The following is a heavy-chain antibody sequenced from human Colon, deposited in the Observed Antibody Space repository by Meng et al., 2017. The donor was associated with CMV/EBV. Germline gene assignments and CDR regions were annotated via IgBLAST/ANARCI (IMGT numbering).Heavy chain of an antibody. D-gene: IGHD4-17*01. CDR2: IYPSGLT. CDR1: RASVRRGCYY. CDR3: ARDMSGFQLGDYEGGYWSFDL. Sequence: QVRLQASGPRLVDTSPPLSLRCRVSRASVRRGCYYWGWIRQAAGKRLEWIGRIYPSGLTNHNPSLKSRVTISIDMSANQFSLDLSSVTAADTAVYYCARDMSGFQLGDYEGGYWSFDLWGRGTLVTVSS. J-gene: IGHJ2*01. V-gene: IGHV4-61*02.